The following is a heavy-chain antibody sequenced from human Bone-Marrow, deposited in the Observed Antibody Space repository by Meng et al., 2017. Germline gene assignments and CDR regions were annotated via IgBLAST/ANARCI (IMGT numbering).Heavy chain of an antibody. J-gene: IGHJ4*02. CDR2: INHSGST. V-gene: IGHV4-34*01. CDR1: GGSFSDYY. D-gene: IGHD4-11*01. Sequence: QVQLQQWGEGLLKPSETLSLAVGVSGGSFSDYYWSWIRQPPGKGLEWIGEINHSGSTNYNPSLESRATISVDTSQNNLSLKLSSVTAADSAVYYCARGPTTMAHDFDYWGQGTLVTVSS. CDR3: ARGPTTMAHDFDY.